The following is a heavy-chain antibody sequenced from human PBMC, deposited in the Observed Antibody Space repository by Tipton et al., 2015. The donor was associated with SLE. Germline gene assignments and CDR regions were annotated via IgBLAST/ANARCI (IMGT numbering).Heavy chain of an antibody. V-gene: IGHV4-38-2*02. CDR3: ARAVIYGSGTHFHY. J-gene: IGHJ4*02. Sequence: TLSLTCSVSGYSLSSGYYWGWIRQPPGKGLEWIGSIYHSGSTSYNPSLKSRVTISVDTSKNQFSLKLSSVTAADTAVYYCARAVIYGSGTHFHYWGQGILVAVSS. CDR2: IYHSGST. CDR1: GYSLSSGYY. D-gene: IGHD3-10*01.